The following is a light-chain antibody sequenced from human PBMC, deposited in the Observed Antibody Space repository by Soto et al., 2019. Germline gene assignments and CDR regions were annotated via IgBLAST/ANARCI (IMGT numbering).Light chain of an antibody. V-gene: IGKV3-20*01. CDR2: GSS. CDR1: QNIRSNY. Sequence: EIVLTQSPGTLSLSPGQRATLSCGASQNIRSNYVAWYQQKPGQAPRLLIFGSSSTATGIPDRFSASGSGTDFSLTISRLEPEDFAVYYCQQYGSSGTFGQGTKVDI. J-gene: IGKJ1*01. CDR3: QQYGSSGT.